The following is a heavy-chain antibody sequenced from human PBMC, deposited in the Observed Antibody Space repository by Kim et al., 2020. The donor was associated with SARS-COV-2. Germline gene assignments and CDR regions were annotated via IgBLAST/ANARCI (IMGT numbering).Heavy chain of an antibody. CDR2: INHSGST. CDR1: GGSFSGYY. V-gene: IGHV4-34*01. Sequence: SETLSLTCAVYGGSFSGYYWSWIRQPPGKGLEWIGEINHSGSTNYNPSLKSRVTISVDTSKNQFSLKLSSVTAADTAVYYCARGPLGYAHYYYYGMDVWGQGTTVTVSS. D-gene: IGHD3-16*01. J-gene: IGHJ6*02. CDR3: ARGPLGYAHYYYYGMDV.